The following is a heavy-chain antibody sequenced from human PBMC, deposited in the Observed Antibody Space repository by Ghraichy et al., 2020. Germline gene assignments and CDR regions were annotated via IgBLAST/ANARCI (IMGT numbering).Heavy chain of an antibody. D-gene: IGHD3-3*01. CDR3: ANGRFLAGHYYSMDV. CDR2: IGVSGDRT. CDR1: GFTFNNYA. Sequence: GGSLRLSCAAAGFTFNNYAMTWVRQAPGKGLEWVSCIGVSGDRTFYADSVKGRFTISRDNSKKMVNLQMNSLRVDDTAVYYCANGRFLAGHYYSMDVWGQGTTVTVSS. V-gene: IGHV3-23*01. J-gene: IGHJ6*02.